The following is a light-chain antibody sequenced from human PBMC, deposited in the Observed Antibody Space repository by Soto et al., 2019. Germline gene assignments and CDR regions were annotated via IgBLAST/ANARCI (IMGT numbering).Light chain of an antibody. V-gene: IGLV2-14*03. CDR2: DVS. J-gene: IGLJ2*01. CDR3: ASYTSSNTLI. Sequence: QSALTQPASVSGSPGQSITISCTGTSSDVGAYNYVSWYQQHPDKAPKFLIFDVSSRPSGVSNRFSGSKSGTTASLTISGLQAEDEADYYCASYTSSNTLIFGGGTQLTVL. CDR1: SSDVGAYNY.